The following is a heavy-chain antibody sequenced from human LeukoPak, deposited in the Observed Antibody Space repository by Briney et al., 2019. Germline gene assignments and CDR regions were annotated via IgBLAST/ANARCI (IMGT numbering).Heavy chain of an antibody. D-gene: IGHD5-24*01. Sequence: GWSLSLSCAPSLLTFRNYAMSWVRQAPARGLEWVSGVRGSCAGKHHADSVKGQFSIFREKPNNALVLQMDSLRDEDTAIYYCPKGQKMATLWVAFDVWGQGT. V-gene: IGHV3-23*01. J-gene: IGHJ3*01. CDR1: LLTFRNYA. CDR3: PKGQKMATLWVAFDV. CDR2: VRGSCAGK.